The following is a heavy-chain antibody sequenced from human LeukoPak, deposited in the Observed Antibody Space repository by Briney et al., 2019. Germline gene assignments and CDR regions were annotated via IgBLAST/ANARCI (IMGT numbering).Heavy chain of an antibody. CDR1: GYSFTSYW. CDR3: ARPAAGSIFDDS. D-gene: IGHD6-13*01. Sequence: GKSLKISCKTSGYSFTSYWIIWVRQMPGKGLELMGIIYPGDSDTRYSPSFQGQVTISADKSISTAYLQWSSLKASDTAMYYCARPAAGSIFDDSWGQGTLVTVSS. J-gene: IGHJ4*02. CDR2: IYPGDSDT. V-gene: IGHV5-51*01.